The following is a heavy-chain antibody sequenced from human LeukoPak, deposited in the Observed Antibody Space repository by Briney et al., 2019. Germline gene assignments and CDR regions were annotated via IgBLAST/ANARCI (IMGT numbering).Heavy chain of an antibody. Sequence: SETLSLTCTVSGGSISSSSYYWGWIRQPPGKGLEWIGSIYYSGSTYYNPSLKSRVTISVDTSKNQFSLKLSSVTAADTAVYYCAREFADWNYALDYWGQGTLVTVSS. J-gene: IGHJ4*02. CDR1: GGSISSSSYY. D-gene: IGHD1-7*01. V-gene: IGHV4-39*07. CDR2: IYYSGST. CDR3: AREFADWNYALDY.